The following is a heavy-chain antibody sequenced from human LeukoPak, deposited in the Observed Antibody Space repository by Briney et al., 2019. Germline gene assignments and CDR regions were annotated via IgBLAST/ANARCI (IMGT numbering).Heavy chain of an antibody. V-gene: IGHV3-21*01. CDR2: IPSSSNYI. Sequence: GGLLRLSCAASGSTFSSYSMNWVRQAPGKGLEWVSSIPSSSNYIYYADSVKGRFTISRDNAKNSLYLHMNSLRAEDTAVYYCARDRPHMVRGVRWYFDLWGRGTLVTVSS. J-gene: IGHJ2*01. CDR3: ARDRPHMVRGVRWYFDL. CDR1: GSTFSSYS. D-gene: IGHD3-10*01.